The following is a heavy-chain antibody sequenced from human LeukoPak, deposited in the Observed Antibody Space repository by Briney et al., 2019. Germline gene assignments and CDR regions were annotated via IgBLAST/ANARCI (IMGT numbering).Heavy chain of an antibody. CDR1: GYTFTGYF. D-gene: IGHD3-16*01. V-gene: IGHV1-2*02. Sequence: GASVTVSCKASGYTFTGYFIHWVRQAPGQGREWMGWINPNSGGTNYAQKFQGRVTMTRDTSISTVYMELSRLRSDHTAVYYCARDRRGLANWFDPWGQGTLVSVSS. CDR3: ARDRRGLANWFDP. J-gene: IGHJ5*02. CDR2: INPNSGGT.